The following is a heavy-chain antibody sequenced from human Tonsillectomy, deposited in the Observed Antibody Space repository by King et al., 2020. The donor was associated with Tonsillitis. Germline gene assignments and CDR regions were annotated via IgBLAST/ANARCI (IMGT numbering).Heavy chain of an antibody. D-gene: IGHD6-6*01. CDR3: ARGVYQLDY. CDR2: IWYDGSHK. CDR1: GFTFSSYG. Sequence: VQLVESGGGVIQPGRSLRLSCTASGFTFSSYGIHWVRQAPGKGLEWVALIWYDGSHKHYADSVKGRFTISGDNSKNTLYLQMNSLRAEDTAVYYCARGVYQLDYWGQGTLATVSS. V-gene: IGHV3-33*01. J-gene: IGHJ4*02.